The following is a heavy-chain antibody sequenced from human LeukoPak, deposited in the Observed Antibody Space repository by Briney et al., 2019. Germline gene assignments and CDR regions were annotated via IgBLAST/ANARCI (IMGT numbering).Heavy chain of an antibody. D-gene: IGHD3-22*01. V-gene: IGHV4-59*08. J-gene: IGHJ4*02. CDR1: GGSISSYY. CDR3: ARLLYYDSSGYLGYYFDY. Sequence: SETRSLTCTVSGGSISSYYWSWIRQPPGKGLEWIGYIYYSGSTNYNPSLKSRVTISVDTSKNQFSLKLSSVTAADTAVYYCARLLYYDSSGYLGYYFDYWGQGTLVTVSS. CDR2: IYYSGST.